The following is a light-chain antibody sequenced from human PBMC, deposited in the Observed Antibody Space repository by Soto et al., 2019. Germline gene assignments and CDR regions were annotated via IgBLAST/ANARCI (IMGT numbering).Light chain of an antibody. V-gene: IGLV2-14*01. CDR2: DVS. CDR3: SSYTSSSYPVV. CDR1: SSDVGGYNY. Sequence: QSALTQPASVSGSPGQSITISCTGTSSDVGGYNYVSWYQQHPGKAPKLMIYDVSNRPSGVSNRFSGSKSGHTASLTISGLHAEGEADYYCSSYTSSSYPVVFGGGTNLTVL. J-gene: IGLJ2*01.